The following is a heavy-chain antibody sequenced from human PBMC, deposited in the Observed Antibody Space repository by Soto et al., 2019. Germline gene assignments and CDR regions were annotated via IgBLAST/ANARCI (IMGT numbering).Heavy chain of an antibody. CDR2: IYSGDFDI. V-gene: IGHV5-51*01. CDR3: SRAFGGEYYDRRSWYSAY. D-gene: IGHD3-3*01. J-gene: IGHJ4*02. Sequence: GESLKISCKGSGYKFIDYWIGWVRQVPGKGLEWMGSIYSGDFDIKYSPSFHGQATISTDKSLTTVYLHWSGLKDLDTGLYYCSRAFGGEYYDRRSWYSAYWAQGXLVTVYS. CDR1: GYKFIDYW.